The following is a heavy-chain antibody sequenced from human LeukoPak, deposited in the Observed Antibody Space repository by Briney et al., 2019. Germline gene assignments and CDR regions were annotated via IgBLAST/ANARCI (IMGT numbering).Heavy chain of an antibody. CDR1: GFPPYNYY. J-gene: IGHJ4*02. CDR2: IYSGGST. D-gene: IGHD1-26*01. CDR3: ARAYSGSYFDY. Sequence: GGSLTLSCADSGFPPYNYYMTCLRQARAHGLEWVSVIYSGGSTYYADCGKGRFTISRDNSKNTLYLQMNSLRAEDTAVYYCARAYSGSYFDYWGQGTLVTVSS. V-gene: IGHV3-66*01.